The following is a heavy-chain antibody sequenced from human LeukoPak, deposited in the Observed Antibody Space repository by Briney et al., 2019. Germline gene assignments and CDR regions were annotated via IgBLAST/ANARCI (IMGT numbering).Heavy chain of an antibody. J-gene: IGHJ4*02. V-gene: IGHV3-33*01. D-gene: IGHD3-10*01. CDR1: GFTFSSYG. Sequence: PGRSLRLSCAASGFTFSSYGMHWVRQAPGKGLEWVAVISYDGSNKYCADSVKGRFTISRDNSKNTLYLQMNSLRAEDTAVYYCAREPDRDYYGSGSHPDYWGLGTLVTVSS. CDR3: AREPDRDYYGSGSHPDY. CDR2: ISYDGSNK.